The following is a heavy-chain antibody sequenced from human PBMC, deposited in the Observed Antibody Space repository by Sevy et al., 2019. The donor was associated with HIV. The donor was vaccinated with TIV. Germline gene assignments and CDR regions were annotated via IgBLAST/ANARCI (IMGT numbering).Heavy chain of an antibody. CDR1: GGSISSGGYS. J-gene: IGHJ5*02. CDR3: ARTIPYYYESSGYSNWFDP. Sequence: SETLSLTCAVSGGSISSGGYSWSWIRQPPGKGLEWIGYIYHSGSTYYNPSLKSRVTISVDRSKNQFSLKLSSVTAADTAVYYCARTIPYYYESSGYSNWFDPWGQGTLVTVSS. V-gene: IGHV4-30-2*01. D-gene: IGHD3-22*01. CDR2: IYHSGST.